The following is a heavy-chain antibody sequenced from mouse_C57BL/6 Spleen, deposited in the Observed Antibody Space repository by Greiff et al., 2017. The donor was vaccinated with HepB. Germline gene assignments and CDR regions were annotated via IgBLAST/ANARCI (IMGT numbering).Heavy chain of an antibody. CDR3: ARGGTSRVDY. Sequence: EVKLMESGPGLVKPSQSLSLTCSVTGYSITSGYYWNWIRQFPGNKLEWMGYISYDGSNNYNPSLKNRISITRDTSKNQFFLKLNSVTTEDTATYYCARGGTSRVDYWGQGTTLTVSS. CDR2: ISYDGSN. D-gene: IGHD6-1*01. CDR1: GYSITSGYY. J-gene: IGHJ2*01. V-gene: IGHV3-6*01.